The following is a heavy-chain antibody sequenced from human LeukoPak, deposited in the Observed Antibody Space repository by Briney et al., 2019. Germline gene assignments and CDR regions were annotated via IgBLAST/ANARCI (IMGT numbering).Heavy chain of an antibody. CDR3: ARADYYDSSGYYLDY. V-gene: IGHV4-39*07. CDR1: GGSISSNSYY. D-gene: IGHD3-22*01. Sequence: PSETLSLTCAVSGGSISSNSYYWGWIRQPPGKGLEWIGSIYHSGSTYYSPSLKSRVTISVDTSKNQFSLKLSSVTAADTAVYYCARADYYDSSGYYLDYWGQGTLVTVSS. J-gene: IGHJ4*02. CDR2: IYHSGST.